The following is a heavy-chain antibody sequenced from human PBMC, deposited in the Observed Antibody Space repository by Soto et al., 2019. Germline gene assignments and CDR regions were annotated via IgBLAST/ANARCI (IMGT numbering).Heavy chain of an antibody. V-gene: IGHV3-30-3*01. D-gene: IGHD3-22*01. CDR3: ARDHARAWPGYYYDSSGPWEYYYGMDV. J-gene: IGHJ6*02. CDR2: ISYDGSNK. CDR1: GFTFSSYA. Sequence: PGGSLRLSCAASGFTFSSYAMHWVRQAPGKGLEWVAVISYDGSNKYYADSVKGRFTISRDNSKNTLYLQMNSLRAEDTAVYYCARDHARAWPGYYYDSSGPWEYYYGMDVWGQGTTVTVSS.